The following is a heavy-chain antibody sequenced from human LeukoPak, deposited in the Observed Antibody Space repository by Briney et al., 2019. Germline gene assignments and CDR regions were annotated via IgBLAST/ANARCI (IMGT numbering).Heavy chain of an antibody. D-gene: IGHD4-11*01. CDR1: GGSINSYY. CDR3: ARGPHDYSNYYFDY. Sequence: KSSETLSLTCTVSGGSINSYYWSWIRQPPGKGLEWIGEINHSGSTNYNPSLKSRVTISVDTSKNQFSLKLSSVTAADTAVYYCARGPHDYSNYYFDYWGQGTLVTVSS. V-gene: IGHV4-34*01. J-gene: IGHJ4*02. CDR2: INHSGST.